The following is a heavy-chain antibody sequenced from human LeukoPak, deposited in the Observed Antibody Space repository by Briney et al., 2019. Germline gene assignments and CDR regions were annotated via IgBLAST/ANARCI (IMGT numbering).Heavy chain of an antibody. V-gene: IGHV3-74*01. CDR2: INSDGSST. Sequence: GGSLRLSCAASGFTFSSYWMHWVRQAPGKGLVWVSRINSDGSSTSYADSVKGQFTISRDNAKNTLYLQMNSLSAEDTAVYYCAKTLGAEDAFDIWGQGTMVTVSS. CDR3: AKTLGAEDAFDI. J-gene: IGHJ3*02. CDR1: GFTFSSYW. D-gene: IGHD1-26*01.